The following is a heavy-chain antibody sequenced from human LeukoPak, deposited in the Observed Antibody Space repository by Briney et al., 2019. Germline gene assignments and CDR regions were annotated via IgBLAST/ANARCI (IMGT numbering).Heavy chain of an antibody. CDR3: ARPYYGSESPFDY. CDR2: IYYSGST. V-gene: IGHV4-39*01. J-gene: IGHJ4*02. Sequence: PSETLSLTCTVSGGSISSSSYYWGWIRQPRGKGLEWIGSIYYSGSTYYNPSLKSRVTISVDTSKNQFSLKLSSVTAADTAVYYCARPYYGSESPFDYWGQGTLVTVSS. CDR1: GGSISSSSYY. D-gene: IGHD3-10*01.